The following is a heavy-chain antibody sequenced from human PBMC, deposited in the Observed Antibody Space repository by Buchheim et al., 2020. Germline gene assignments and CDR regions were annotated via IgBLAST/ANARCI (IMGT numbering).Heavy chain of an antibody. D-gene: IGHD2-8*01. CDR2: ISYDGSNK. CDR3: AKALEWCMLS. V-gene: IGHV3-30*18. Sequence: QVQLVESGGGVVQPGRSLRLSCAASGFTFSSYGMHWVRQAPGKGLEWVAVISYDGSNKYYADSVKGRFTISRDNSKNTLYLQMNSLRAEDTAVYYCAKALEWCMLSWGQGTL. J-gene: IGHJ5*02. CDR1: GFTFSSYG.